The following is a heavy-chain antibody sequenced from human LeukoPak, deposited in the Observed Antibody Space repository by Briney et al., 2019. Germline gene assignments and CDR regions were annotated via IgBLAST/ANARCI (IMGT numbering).Heavy chain of an antibody. V-gene: IGHV1-3*01. CDR3: ARGRITMVREVLDY. CDR1: GGTFSSYA. Sequence: ASVKVSCKASGGTFSSYAISWVRQAPGQRLEWMGWINAGNGNTKYSQKFQGRVTITRDTSASTAYMELSSLRSEDTAVYYCARGRITMVREVLDYWGQGTLVTVSS. J-gene: IGHJ4*02. D-gene: IGHD3-10*01. CDR2: INAGNGNT.